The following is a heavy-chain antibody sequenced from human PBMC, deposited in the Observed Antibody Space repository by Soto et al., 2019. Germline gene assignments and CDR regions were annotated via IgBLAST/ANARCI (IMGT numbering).Heavy chain of an antibody. D-gene: IGHD6-19*01. Sequence: EVQLVESGGGLVQPGGSLRLSCAASGFTFSSYSMNWVRQAPGKGLEWVSYISSSSSTIYYADSVKGRFTISRDNAKNXLXQQMNSLRAEDTAVYYCARDSILVLRAVAGPAYFDYWGQGTLVTVSS. J-gene: IGHJ4*02. V-gene: IGHV3-48*01. CDR2: ISSSSSTI. CDR1: GFTFSSYS. CDR3: ARDSILVLRAVAGPAYFDY.